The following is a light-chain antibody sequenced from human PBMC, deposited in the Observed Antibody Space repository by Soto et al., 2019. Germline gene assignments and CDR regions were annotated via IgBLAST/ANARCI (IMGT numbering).Light chain of an antibody. Sequence: QAVVTQPPSASGTPGQRVTISCSGSSSNIGSNYVYWYQQLPGTAPKHLIYRNNQRPSGVPDRFSGSKSGTSASLAISGLRSEDEADYYCAAWDDSLSVDVVFGGGTKLTVL. CDR3: AAWDDSLSVDVV. V-gene: IGLV1-47*01. J-gene: IGLJ2*01. CDR1: SSNIGSNY. CDR2: RNN.